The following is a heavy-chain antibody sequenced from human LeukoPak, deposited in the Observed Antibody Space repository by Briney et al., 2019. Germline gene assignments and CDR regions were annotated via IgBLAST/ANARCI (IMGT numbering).Heavy chain of an antibody. CDR3: ARGGYSGYGIDY. CDR1: GFTFSSYG. Sequence: GGSLRLSCAASGFTFSSYGMHWVRQAPGKGLEWVAFIRYDGSNKYYADSVKGRFTISRDNSKNTLYLQMNSLRAEDTAVYYCARGGYSGYGIDYWGQGTLVTVSS. V-gene: IGHV3-30*02. CDR2: IRYDGSNK. J-gene: IGHJ4*02. D-gene: IGHD5-12*01.